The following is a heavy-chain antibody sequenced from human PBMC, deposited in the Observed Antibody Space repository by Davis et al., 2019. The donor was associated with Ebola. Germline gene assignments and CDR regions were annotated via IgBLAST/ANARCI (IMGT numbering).Heavy chain of an antibody. CDR3: AKQESLYGSSDY. J-gene: IGHJ4*02. D-gene: IGHD3-22*01. CDR1: GYNFNYYW. V-gene: IGHV5-51*01. CDR2: IYPADSDT. Sequence: GESLKISCQGSGYNFNYYWIGWVRQVPGKGLEWMGIIYPADSDTRYSPTFQGQVTISVDKSINTAYLQWSSLKASDTAMYYCAKQESLYGSSDYWGQGTLVTVSS.